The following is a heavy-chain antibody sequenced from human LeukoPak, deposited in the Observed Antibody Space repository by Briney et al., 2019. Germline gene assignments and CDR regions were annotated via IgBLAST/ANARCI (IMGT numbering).Heavy chain of an antibody. CDR2: INHSGST. CDR3: ASQLYYDYVWGSYHRDY. CDR1: GGSFSGYY. J-gene: IGHJ4*02. D-gene: IGHD3-16*02. Sequence: SETLSLTCAVYGGSFSGYYWSWIRQPPGKGLEWIGEINHSGSTNYNPSLKSRVTISVDTSKNQFSLKLSSVTAADTAVYYCASQLYYDYVWGSYHRDYWGQGTLVTVSS. V-gene: IGHV4-34*01.